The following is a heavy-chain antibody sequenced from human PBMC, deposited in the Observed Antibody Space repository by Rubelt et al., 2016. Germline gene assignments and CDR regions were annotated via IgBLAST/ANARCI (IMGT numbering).Heavy chain of an antibody. CDR1: GFTFSSYA. J-gene: IGHJ4*02. Sequence: EVQLLESGGGLVQPGGSLRLSCAASGFTFSSYAMSWVRQAPGKGLEWVSVISGSGGSTYYADSVKGRSTISRENSKNTLYLQMNSLGVEETAVYYWAKAYYYDSSGYYPIDYWGQGTLVTVSS. CDR2: ISGSGGST. CDR3: AKAYYYDSSGYYPIDY. D-gene: IGHD3-22*01. V-gene: IGHV3-23*01.